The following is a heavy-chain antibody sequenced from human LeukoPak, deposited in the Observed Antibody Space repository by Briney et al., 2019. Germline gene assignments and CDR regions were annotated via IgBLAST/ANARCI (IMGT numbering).Heavy chain of an antibody. Sequence: KPSETLSLTCAVYGGSFSGYYWSWIRQPPGKGREWIGEINHSGSTNYNPSLKSRVTISVDTSKNQFSLKLSSVTAADTAVYYCARDRPKYCSSTSCYSVSIWGQGTMVTVSS. D-gene: IGHD2-2*01. CDR3: ARDRPKYCSSTSCYSVSI. CDR2: INHSGST. J-gene: IGHJ3*02. CDR1: GGSFSGYY. V-gene: IGHV4-34*01.